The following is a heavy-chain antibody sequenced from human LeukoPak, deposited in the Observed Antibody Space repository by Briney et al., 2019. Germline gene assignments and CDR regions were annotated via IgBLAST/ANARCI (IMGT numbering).Heavy chain of an antibody. J-gene: IGHJ4*01. D-gene: IGHD3-22*01. CDR2: ISSSSSYI. CDR1: GFTFSSYS. CDR3: ARDMGTEYYYDSSGYYPHYFDY. Sequence: GGSLRLSCAASGFTFSSYSMNWVRQAPGKGLEWVSSISSSSSYIYYADSVKGRFTISRDNAKNSLYLQMNSLRAEDTAVYYCARDMGTEYYYDSSGYYPHYFDYWGQGTLVTVSS. V-gene: IGHV3-21*01.